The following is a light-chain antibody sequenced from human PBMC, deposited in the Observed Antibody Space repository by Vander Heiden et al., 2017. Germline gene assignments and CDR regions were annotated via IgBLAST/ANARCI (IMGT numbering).Light chain of an antibody. Sequence: EIVFTQSPATLSLSPGERATLSCRPSQSISADLAWYQLKPGQAPRLLIHDAFNRATGIPARFSGSGSETDFTLTISSLEPEDFAVYYCQQSNSSPRTFGQGTKVDI. J-gene: IGKJ2*01. CDR2: DAF. CDR1: QSISAD. V-gene: IGKV3-11*01. CDR3: QQSNSSPRT.